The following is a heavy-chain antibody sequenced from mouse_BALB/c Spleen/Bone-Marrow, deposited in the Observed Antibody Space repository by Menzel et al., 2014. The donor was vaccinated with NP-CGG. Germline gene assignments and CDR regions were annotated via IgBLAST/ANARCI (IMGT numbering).Heavy chain of an antibody. D-gene: IGHD3-1*01. J-gene: IGHJ3*01. CDR1: GYTFTSYY. V-gene: IGHV1S81*02. CDR3: TRGLRAWFAY. Sequence: VQLVESGAELVKPGASVKLSCKASGYTFTSYYMYWVKQRPGQGLEWIGGINPSNGGTNFNEKFKSQATLTVDKSSSTAYMQLSSLTSEDSAVYYCTRGLRAWFAYWGQGTLVTVPA. CDR2: INPSNGGT.